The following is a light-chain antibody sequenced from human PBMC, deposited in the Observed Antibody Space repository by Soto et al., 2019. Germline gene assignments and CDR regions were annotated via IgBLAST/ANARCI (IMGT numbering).Light chain of an antibody. J-gene: IGKJ2*03. CDR2: AAS. CDR3: KQSYSTQYS. V-gene: IGKV1-39*01. Sequence: IQITQSPSSLSASERDRVKITFRSGQNIDTYLNWYQQKPGKAPKVLIYAASRLQSGVPSRFSGSGSGTSFTLTISSLQPEDFATYYCKQSYSTQYSFGKGTKVDIK. CDR1: QNIDTY.